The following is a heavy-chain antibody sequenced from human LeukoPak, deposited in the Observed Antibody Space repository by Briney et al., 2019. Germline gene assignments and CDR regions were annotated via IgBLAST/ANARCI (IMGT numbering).Heavy chain of an antibody. V-gene: IGHV4-34*01. Sequence: SETLSLTCAVYGGSFSGYYWSWLRQPPGKGLEWIGEINHSGSTNYNPSLKSRVTISVDTSKNQFSLKLSSVTAADTAVYYCARGIGYGNYTNYFDYWGQGTLVTVSS. CDR1: GGSFSGYY. CDR3: ARGIGYGNYTNYFDY. D-gene: IGHD5-12*01. CDR2: INHSGST. J-gene: IGHJ4*02.